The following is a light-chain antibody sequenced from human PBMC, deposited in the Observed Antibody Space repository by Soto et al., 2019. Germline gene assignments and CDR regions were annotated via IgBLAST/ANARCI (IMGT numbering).Light chain of an antibody. J-gene: IGLJ1*01. V-gene: IGLV2-14*01. CDR3: SPYTSSFTLYV. CDR2: DVS. CDR1: SSDVGGYNY. Sequence: QSVLTQPASVSGSPGQSITISCTGTSSDVGGYNYVSWYQQHPGKAPKLMIYDVSNRPSGVSNRFSGSKSGNTASLAISGLQAEDEADYYCSPYTSSFTLYVFVTGTKVTV.